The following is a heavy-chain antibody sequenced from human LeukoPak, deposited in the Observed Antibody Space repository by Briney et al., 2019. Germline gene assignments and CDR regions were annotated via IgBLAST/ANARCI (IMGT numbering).Heavy chain of an antibody. D-gene: IGHD3-22*01. CDR2: AYYGGNI. J-gene: IGHJ3*02. Sequence: SETLSLTCTVSGGSISSSYWGWIRQPPGKGLEWIGSAYYGGNIYYNPSLKSRVTISVDTSKNQFSLKLSSVTATDTAVYYCARHDSSGPYNAFDIWGQGTMVTVSS. CDR3: ARHDSSGPYNAFDI. V-gene: IGHV4-39*01. CDR1: GGSISSSY.